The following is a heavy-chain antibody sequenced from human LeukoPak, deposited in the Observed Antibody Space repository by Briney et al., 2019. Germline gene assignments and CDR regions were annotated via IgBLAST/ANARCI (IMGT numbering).Heavy chain of an antibody. CDR2: INHSGGT. Sequence: PSETLSLTCAVYGGSFSGYYWSWIRQPPGKGLEWIGEINHSGGTNYNPSLKSRVTISVDTSKNQFSLKLSSVTAADTAVYYCARGRRYYYDSSGYYYDFDYWGQGTLVTVSS. V-gene: IGHV4-34*01. D-gene: IGHD3-22*01. CDR1: GGSFSGYY. J-gene: IGHJ4*02. CDR3: ARGRRYYYDSSGYYYDFDY.